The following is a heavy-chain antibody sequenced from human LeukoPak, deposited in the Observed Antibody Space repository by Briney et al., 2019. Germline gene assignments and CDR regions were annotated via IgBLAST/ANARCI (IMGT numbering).Heavy chain of an antibody. CDR1: CWSFNAYY. Sequence: PSETLSLTCAVYCWSFNAYYWNWIRQPPGKGLEWIGEINARGDTNYNPSLKTRVTISVDTSKKQFSLRLTSMIAADTALYYCARGQVPAARGYNWFQPWVQGTLVTVSS. CDR3: ARGQVPAARGYNWFQP. D-gene: IGHD2-2*01. V-gene: IGHV4-34*01. J-gene: IGHJ5*02. CDR2: INARGDT.